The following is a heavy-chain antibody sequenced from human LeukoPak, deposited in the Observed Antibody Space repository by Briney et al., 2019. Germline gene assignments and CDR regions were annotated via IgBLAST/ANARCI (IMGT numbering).Heavy chain of an antibody. D-gene: IGHD6-13*01. CDR3: ARVSGYSGTWYVDY. CDR1: GFIFKSYG. J-gene: IGHJ4*02. CDR2: IWCDGSNK. Sequence: GGSLRLSCVASGFIFKSYGMHWVRQAPGKGLEWVAIIWCDGSNKYYADFVKGRFTTSRDNSKNTLYLQMNSLRADDTAVYYCARVSGYSGTWYVDYWGQGTLVTVSS. V-gene: IGHV3-33*01.